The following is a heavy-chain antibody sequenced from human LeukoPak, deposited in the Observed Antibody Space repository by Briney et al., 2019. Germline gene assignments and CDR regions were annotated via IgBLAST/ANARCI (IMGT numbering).Heavy chain of an antibody. J-gene: IGHJ4*02. CDR2: INPSGGAT. CDR3: ARATLSDYYFNY. Sequence: ALVKVSCKASGYTFTRYYMHWVRQAPGQGLEWMGIINPSGGATSYAQKFQGRVTLTRDTSTNTVYMELSSLRYEDTAVYFCARATLSDYYFNYWGQGTLVTVSS. CDR1: GYTFTRYY. V-gene: IGHV1-46*01.